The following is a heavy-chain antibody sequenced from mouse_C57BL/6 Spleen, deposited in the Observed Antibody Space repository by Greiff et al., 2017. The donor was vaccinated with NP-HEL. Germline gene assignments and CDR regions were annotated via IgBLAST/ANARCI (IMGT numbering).Heavy chain of an antibody. D-gene: IGHD1-1*01. CDR3: ARGELRYGSSFDY. CDR1: GYTFTSYW. J-gene: IGHJ2*01. V-gene: IGHV1-52*01. Sequence: VQLQQPGAELVRPGSSVKLSCKASGYTFTSYWMHWVKQRPIQGLEWIGNIDPSDSETHYNQKFKDKATLTVDKSSSTAYMQLSSLTSEDSAVYYCARGELRYGSSFDYWGQGTTLTVSS. CDR2: IDPSDSET.